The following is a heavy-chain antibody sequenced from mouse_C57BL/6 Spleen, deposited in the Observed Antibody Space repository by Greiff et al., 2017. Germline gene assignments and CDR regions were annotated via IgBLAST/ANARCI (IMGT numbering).Heavy chain of an antibody. D-gene: IGHD4-1*01. CDR3: ANGSEGYAMDY. V-gene: IGHV14-3*01. CDR2: IDPANGNT. Sequence: EVQLQQSVAELVRPGASVKLSCTASGFNFKNSYMHWVKQRPEQGLEWIGRIDPANGNTKYAPKFKGKATITADTSSNTAYLQLSSLTSEDTAICDGANGSEGYAMDYWGQGTSVTVSS. J-gene: IGHJ4*01. CDR1: GFNFKNSY.